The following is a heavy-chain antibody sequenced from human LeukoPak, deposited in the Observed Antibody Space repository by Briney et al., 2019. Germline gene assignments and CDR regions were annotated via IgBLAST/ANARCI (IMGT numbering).Heavy chain of an antibody. D-gene: IGHD2-2*01. CDR2: IYPGDSDT. Sequence: GESLKISCKASGYSFTNYWIGWVRQMPGKGLEWMGIIYPGDSDTRYSPSFQGQVTISADKPITTAYLQWSSLKASDTAMYYCARVSTSCCDAFDIWGQGTMVTVSS. CDR1: GYSFTNYW. J-gene: IGHJ3*02. V-gene: IGHV5-51*04. CDR3: ARVSTSCCDAFDI.